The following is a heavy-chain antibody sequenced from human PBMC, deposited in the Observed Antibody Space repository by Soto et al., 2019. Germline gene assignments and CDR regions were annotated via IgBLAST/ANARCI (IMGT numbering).Heavy chain of an antibody. V-gene: IGHV5-10-1*01. J-gene: IGHJ4*02. CDR3: VRDGGRGYDGNYGDYSFDL. Sequence: PGESLKISCKGSGYSFTSYWITWVRQLPGKGLEWMARLDPTDSYTNYNPSFQGHVAISADKSVSTAYLQWGSLRASDTAMYDCVRDGGRGYDGNYGDYSFDLWGQGTQVTVSS. CDR1: GYSFTSYW. CDR2: LDPTDSYT. D-gene: IGHD4-17*01.